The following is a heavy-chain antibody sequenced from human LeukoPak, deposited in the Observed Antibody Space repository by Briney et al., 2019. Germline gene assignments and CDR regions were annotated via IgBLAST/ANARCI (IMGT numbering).Heavy chain of an antibody. CDR2: IIPIFGTA. CDR1: GGTFSSYA. J-gene: IGHJ5*02. V-gene: IGHV1-69*13. D-gene: IGHD4-17*01. Sequence: ASVKVSCKASGGTFSSYATSWVRQAPGQGLEWMGGIIPIFGTANYAQKFQGRVTITADESTSTAYMELSSLRSEDTAVYYCARAPDYGDYGAGGFDPWGQGTLVTVSS. CDR3: ARAPDYGDYGAGGFDP.